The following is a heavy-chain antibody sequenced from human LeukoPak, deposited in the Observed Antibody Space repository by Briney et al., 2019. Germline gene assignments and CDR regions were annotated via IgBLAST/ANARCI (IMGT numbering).Heavy chain of an antibody. CDR1: GFTFSSYG. J-gene: IGHJ3*02. D-gene: IGHD2-21*01. CDR3: ASPIAGAFDI. Sequence: GRSLRLSCAASGFTFSSYGMHWVRQAPGKGLEWVAVISYDGSNKYYADSVKGRFTISRDNSKNTLHLQMNSLRAEDTAVYYCASPIAGAFDIWGQGTMVTVSS. CDR2: ISYDGSNK. V-gene: IGHV3-30*03.